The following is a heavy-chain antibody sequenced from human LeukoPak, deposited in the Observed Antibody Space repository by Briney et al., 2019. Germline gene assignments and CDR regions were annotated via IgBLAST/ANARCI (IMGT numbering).Heavy chain of an antibody. Sequence: GASVKVSCKASGYTFNSYGISWVRQAPGQGLEWMGWISAYNGHTNYAQKLQGRVTMTTDTSTSTAYMELSSLRSDDTAIYYCARGRPESPFDPWGQGTLVTVSS. CDR3: ARGRPESPFDP. CDR2: ISAYNGHT. J-gene: IGHJ5*02. D-gene: IGHD1-1*01. V-gene: IGHV1-18*01. CDR1: GYTFNSYG.